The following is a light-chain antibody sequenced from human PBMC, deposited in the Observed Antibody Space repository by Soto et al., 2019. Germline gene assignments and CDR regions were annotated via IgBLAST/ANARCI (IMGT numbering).Light chain of an antibody. J-gene: IGKJ1*01. CDR1: QSISSY. CDR2: AAS. Sequence: DIQMTQSPSSLSASVGDIVTITFRASQSISSYLNWYQQKPGKAPKLLIYAASSLQSGVPSRFSGSGSGTDFTLTISSLQPEDFATYYCQQSYSTLWTFGQGTKVDI. V-gene: IGKV1-39*01. CDR3: QQSYSTLWT.